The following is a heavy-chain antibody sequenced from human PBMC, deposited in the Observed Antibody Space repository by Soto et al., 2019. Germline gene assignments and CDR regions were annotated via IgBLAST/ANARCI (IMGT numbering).Heavy chain of an antibody. V-gene: IGHV4-59*01. CDR1: GGSISSYY. Sequence: SETLSLTCTVSGGSISSYYWSWIRQPPGKGLEWIGYIYYSGSTNYNPSLKSRVTISVDTSKNQFSLKLSSVTAADTAVYYCARDSVGKNFDYWGQGTLVTVSS. CDR3: ARDSVGKNFDY. J-gene: IGHJ4*02. CDR2: IYYSGST.